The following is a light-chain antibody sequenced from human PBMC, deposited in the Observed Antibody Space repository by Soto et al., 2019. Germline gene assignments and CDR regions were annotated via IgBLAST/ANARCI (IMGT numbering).Light chain of an antibody. CDR1: QSVSSY. V-gene: IGKV3-11*01. J-gene: IGKJ2*02. CDR3: QQRSNWPRT. Sequence: EIVLTQSPATLSLSPGERATLSCRASQSVSSYLAWYQQKPDQAPRVLIYDASTRATGIPARFSGSGSGTDFTLTISSLEPEDFAVYYCQQRSNWPRTFGQGTKLEIK. CDR2: DAS.